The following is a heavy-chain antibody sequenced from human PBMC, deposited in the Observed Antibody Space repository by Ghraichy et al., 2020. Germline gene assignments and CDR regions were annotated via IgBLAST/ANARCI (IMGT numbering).Heavy chain of an antibody. CDR1: GFTFSDYY. J-gene: IGHJ4*02. V-gene: IGHV3-11*06. CDR2: ISSSSSYT. D-gene: IGHD6-13*01. CDR3: ARVARAYSSSWYVDY. Sequence: GESLRLSCAASGFTFSDYYMSWIRQAPGRGLEWVSYISSSSSYTNYADSVKGRFTISRDNAKNSLYLQMNSLRAEDTAVYYCARVARAYSSSWYVDYWGQGTLVTVSS.